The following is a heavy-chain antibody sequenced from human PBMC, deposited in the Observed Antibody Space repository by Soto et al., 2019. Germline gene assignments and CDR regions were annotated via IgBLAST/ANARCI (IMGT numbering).Heavy chain of an antibody. CDR3: ARGNHSMDV. CDR1: GFTFSDHY. J-gene: IGHJ6*02. V-gene: IGHV3-11*06. Sequence: QVQLVESGGVLAKPGGSLRLSCAASGFTFSDHYMSWIRQAPGKGLEWISYINPSGTNTDYADSVKGRFTISRDKAENSLYLQINSMRAEDTALYYCARGNHSMDVWGQGDTVTVSS. CDR2: INPSGTNT.